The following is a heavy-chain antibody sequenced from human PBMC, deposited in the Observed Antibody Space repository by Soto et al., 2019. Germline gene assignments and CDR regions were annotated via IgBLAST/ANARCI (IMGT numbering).Heavy chain of an antibody. Sequence: EVQLVESGGGLVQPGGSLRLSCAASGFTFSSYWMSWVRQAPGKGLEWVANIKQDGSEKYYVDSVKGRFTISRDNAKNSLYLQMNSLRAEDTAVYYCAAYSSGWYGWFDPWGQGTLVTVSS. J-gene: IGHJ5*02. CDR1: GFTFSSYW. V-gene: IGHV3-7*01. CDR2: IKQDGSEK. D-gene: IGHD6-19*01. CDR3: AAYSSGWYGWFDP.